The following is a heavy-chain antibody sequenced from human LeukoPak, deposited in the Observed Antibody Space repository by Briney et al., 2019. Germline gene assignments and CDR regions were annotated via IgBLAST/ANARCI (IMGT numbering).Heavy chain of an antibody. CDR2: IYYSGNA. J-gene: IGHJ4*02. CDR3: ARYSSSWRNFDY. Sequence: SETLSLTCAVSGGSISTSNYYWGWIRQPPGTGLEWIGSIYYSGNAYYNLSLKSRVTISVDMSNNQFSLKLRSVTAADTAVYYCARYSSSWRNFDYWGLGTLVTVSS. CDR1: GGSISTSNYY. D-gene: IGHD6-13*01. V-gene: IGHV4-39*01.